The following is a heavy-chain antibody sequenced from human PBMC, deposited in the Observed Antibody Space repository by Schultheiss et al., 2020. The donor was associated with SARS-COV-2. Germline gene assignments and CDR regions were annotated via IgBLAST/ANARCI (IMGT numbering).Heavy chain of an antibody. CDR1: GGTFSSYA. J-gene: IGHJ6*02. V-gene: IGHV1-2*04. CDR3: AKDIAAAGYYYYYYGMDV. D-gene: IGHD6-13*01. CDR2: INPNSGGT. Sequence: ASVKVSCKASGGTFSSYAISWVRQAPGQGLEWMGWINPNSGGTNYAQKFQGWVTMTRDTSTSTVYMELSSLRSEDTAVYYCAKDIAAAGYYYYYYGMDVWGQGTTVTVSS.